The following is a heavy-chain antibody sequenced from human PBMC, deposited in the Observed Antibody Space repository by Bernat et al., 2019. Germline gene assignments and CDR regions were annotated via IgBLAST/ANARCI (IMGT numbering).Heavy chain of an antibody. CDR1: GFSLTTPGVG. D-gene: IGHD3-3*01. Sequence: QITLKESGPTLLKPTQTLTLTCTFSGFSLTTPGVGVGWIRQPPGKALEWLALIYWDDDKYYSPSLKRRLSITKDTSKNQVVLTVTNIDYLDTATYYCARRPVAVVGKPPPNWFDTWGKGTLVTVSS. V-gene: IGHV2-5*02. CDR2: IYWDDDK. J-gene: IGHJ5*02. CDR3: ARRPVAVVGKPPPNWFDT.